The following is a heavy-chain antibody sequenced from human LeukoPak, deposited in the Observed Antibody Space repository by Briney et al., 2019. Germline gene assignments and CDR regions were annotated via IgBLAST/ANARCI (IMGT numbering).Heavy chain of an antibody. V-gene: IGHV3-23*01. CDR1: GFTFSSYA. J-gene: IGHJ5*02. CDR3: AKDQLRVPAAIRGRYNWFDP. CDR2: ISGSGGST. D-gene: IGHD2-2*02. Sequence: GGYLRLSWAASGFTFSSYAMSWVRQAPGKGLEWVSAISGSGGSTYYADSVKGRFTISRDNSKNTLYLQMNSLRAEDTAVYYCAKDQLRVPAAIRGRYNWFDPWGQGTLVTVSS.